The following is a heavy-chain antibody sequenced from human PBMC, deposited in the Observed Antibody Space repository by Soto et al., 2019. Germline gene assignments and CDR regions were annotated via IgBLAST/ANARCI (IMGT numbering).Heavy chain of an antibody. CDR3: ARHISNFRYYYCAIDV. Sequence: GESLKISCKGSGYTFTDYWIGWVRQLPGKGLEWMGIIYPGDSDTRYSPSFQCHVTITVDKSTSTAYLQWNTLKASDSAMYDGARHISNFRYYYCAIDVWGQGTTVTVSS. CDR1: GYTFTDYW. V-gene: IGHV5-51*01. J-gene: IGHJ6*02. CDR2: IYPGDSDT. D-gene: IGHD1-20*01.